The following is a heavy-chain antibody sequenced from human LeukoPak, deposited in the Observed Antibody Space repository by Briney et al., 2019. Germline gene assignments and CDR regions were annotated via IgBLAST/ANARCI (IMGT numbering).Heavy chain of an antibody. CDR2: MNSNSGNT. V-gene: IGHV1-8*01. CDR3: ARVSRSDDFWSGYYYYYYYYMDV. D-gene: IGHD3-3*01. CDR1: GYTFTSYD. Sequence: RASVKLSCRASGYTFTSYDINWVRQATGQGLEWMGWMNSNSGNTGYAQKFQGRVTMTTNTSISTAYMELSSLRSGDTAVYYCARVSRSDDFWSGYYYYYYYYMDVWGKGTTVTVSS. J-gene: IGHJ6*03.